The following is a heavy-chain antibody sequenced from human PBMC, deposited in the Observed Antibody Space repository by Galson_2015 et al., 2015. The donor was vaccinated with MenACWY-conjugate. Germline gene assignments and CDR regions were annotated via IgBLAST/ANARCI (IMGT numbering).Heavy chain of an antibody. V-gene: IGHV6-1*01. D-gene: IGHD1-26*01. CDR1: GDSVSSNSAA. J-gene: IGHJ4*02. CDR2: TYYRSQWHY. CDR3: AREESGTYSFAY. Sequence: CAISGDSVSSNSAAWNWIRQSPSRGFEWLGRTYYRSQWHYDYAVSVKGRMTINPDTSKNQVSLHLNSVTPEDTAVYYCAREESGTYSFAYWGQGTLVTVSS.